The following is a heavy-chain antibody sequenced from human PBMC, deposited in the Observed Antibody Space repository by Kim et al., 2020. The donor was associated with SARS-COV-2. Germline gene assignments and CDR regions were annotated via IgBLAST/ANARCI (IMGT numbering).Heavy chain of an antibody. CDR1: GFTFSSYE. Sequence: GGSLRLSCAASGFTFSSYEMNWVRQAPGKGLEWVSYISSSGSTISYADSVKGRFTISRDNAKNSLYLQMNSLRAEDTAVYYCGSFGWELLPEYFQHWGQGTLVTVSS. CDR3: GSFGWELLPEYFQH. CDR2: ISSSGSTI. D-gene: IGHD1-26*01. V-gene: IGHV3-48*03. J-gene: IGHJ1*01.